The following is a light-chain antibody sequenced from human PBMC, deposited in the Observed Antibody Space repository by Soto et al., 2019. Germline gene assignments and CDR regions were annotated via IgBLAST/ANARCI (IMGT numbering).Light chain of an antibody. CDR1: QSVSSY. J-gene: IGKJ3*01. CDR3: QQSYSTPPFT. Sequence: DIQMTQSPSPLSASVGDRVDITCRTSQSVSSYLNWYQAKPGKAPKLLIYEASSLESGVPSRFSGSGSGTDFTLTISSLQPEDSATYYCQQSYSTPPFTFGPGPRVDI. V-gene: IGKV1-39*01. CDR2: EAS.